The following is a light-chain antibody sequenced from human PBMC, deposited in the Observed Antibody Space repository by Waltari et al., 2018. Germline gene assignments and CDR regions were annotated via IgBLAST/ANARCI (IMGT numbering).Light chain of an antibody. CDR2: AAS. Sequence: EIVLTQSPAPLSFSPGNIATLSCRASQSVGRTLAWYQQRPGQAPRLLIYAASTRATGIPSRFSGSGSGTDFSLTISRLEPEDFAVYYCQKYGTRPATFGQGTKVEVK. J-gene: IGKJ1*01. CDR3: QKYGTRPAT. V-gene: IGKV3-20*01. CDR1: QSVGRT.